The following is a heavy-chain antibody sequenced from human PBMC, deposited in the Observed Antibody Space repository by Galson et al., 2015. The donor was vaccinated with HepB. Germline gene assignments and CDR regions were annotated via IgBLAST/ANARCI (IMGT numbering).Heavy chain of an antibody. J-gene: IGHJ6*02. V-gene: IGHV3-30*18. CDR3: AKEFSKGTYYYYGMDV. D-gene: IGHD3-10*01. Sequence: SLRLSCAVSGFTFRTYGMHWVRQAPGKGLEWVAVISYDGDNKYYADSVKGRFTISRDNSKNPLYLQMNSLRAEDTAVYYCAKEFSKGTYYYYGMDVWGQGTTVTVSS. CDR1: GFTFRTYG. CDR2: ISYDGDNK.